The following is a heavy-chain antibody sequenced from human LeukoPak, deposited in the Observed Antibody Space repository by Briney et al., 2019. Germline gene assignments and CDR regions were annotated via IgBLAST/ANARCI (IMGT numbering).Heavy chain of an antibody. CDR2: ISAYNGNT. D-gene: IGHD3-3*01. CDR1: GYTFTSYG. Sequence: ASVKVSCKASGYTFTSYGISWVRQAPGQGLEWMGWISAYNGNTNYAQKLQGRVTVTTDTSTSTAYMELRSLRSDDTAVYYCARDQDYDFWSGYSHTHFDYWGQGTLVTVSS. V-gene: IGHV1-18*01. CDR3: ARDQDYDFWSGYSHTHFDY. J-gene: IGHJ4*02.